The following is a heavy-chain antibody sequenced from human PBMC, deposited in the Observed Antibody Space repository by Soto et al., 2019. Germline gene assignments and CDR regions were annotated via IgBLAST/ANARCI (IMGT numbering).Heavy chain of an antibody. CDR3: ARGGPTYYYGSGSYYILRNWFDP. CDR1: GGSFSGYY. D-gene: IGHD3-10*01. Sequence: QVQLQQWGAGLLKPSETLSLTCAVYGGSFSGYYWSWIRQPPGKGLEWIGEINHSGSTNYNPSLKSRVPISVDTSKNQFSLKLSSVTAADTAVYYCARGGPTYYYGSGSYYILRNWFDPWGQGTLVTVSS. CDR2: INHSGST. J-gene: IGHJ5*02. V-gene: IGHV4-34*01.